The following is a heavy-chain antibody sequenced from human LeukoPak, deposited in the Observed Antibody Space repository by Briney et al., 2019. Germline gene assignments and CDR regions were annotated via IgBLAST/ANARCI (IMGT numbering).Heavy chain of an antibody. Sequence: GPVKVSCKASGYTFTGYYMHWVRQAPGQGLEWMGWINPNSGGTNYAQKFQGRVTMTRDTSISTAYMELSRLRSDDTAVYYCARGRPKPGIAVAGTPNPLCYWGQGTLVTVSS. CDR2: INPNSGGT. CDR1: GYTFTGYY. J-gene: IGHJ4*02. D-gene: IGHD6-19*01. CDR3: ARGRPKPGIAVAGTPNPLCY. V-gene: IGHV1-2*02.